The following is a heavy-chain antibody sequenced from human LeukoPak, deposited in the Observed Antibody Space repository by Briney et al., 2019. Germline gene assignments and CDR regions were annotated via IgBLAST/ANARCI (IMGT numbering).Heavy chain of an antibody. CDR2: ISHSGRTM. J-gene: IGHJ6*03. CDR1: GFTFSDYY. CDR3: ARDSIVRGNIGNDMDV. Sequence: PGGSLRLSCAASGFTFSDYYMSWIRQAPGKGLEWVSYISHSGRTMYYADSVKGRVTISRDNAKNSLYLQMNSLRAGDTAVYYCARDSIVRGNIGNDMDVWGKGTTVTVSS. D-gene: IGHD2-8*01. V-gene: IGHV3-11*01.